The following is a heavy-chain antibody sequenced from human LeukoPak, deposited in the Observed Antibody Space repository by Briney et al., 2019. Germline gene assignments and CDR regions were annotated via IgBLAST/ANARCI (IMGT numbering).Heavy chain of an antibody. CDR3: ARDTAPRTLVTATLAIWYFDL. D-gene: IGHD2-21*02. Sequence: SETLSLTCTASGGSISSYYWSWIRQPAGKGLEWIGRIYTSGSTNYNPSLKSRVTMSVDTSKNQFSLKLSSVTAADTAVYYCARDTAPRTLVTATLAIWYFDLWGRGTLVTVSS. V-gene: IGHV4-4*07. CDR2: IYTSGST. CDR1: GGSISSYY. J-gene: IGHJ2*01.